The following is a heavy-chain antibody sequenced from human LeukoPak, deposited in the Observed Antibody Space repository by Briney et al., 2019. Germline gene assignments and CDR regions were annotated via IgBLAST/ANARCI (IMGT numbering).Heavy chain of an antibody. Sequence: GESLKISCAASGFTFSSYGMSWVRQAPGTGLEWVANIKQDGSEKYYVDSVKGRFTISRDSAKNSLYLQMNSLRAEDTAVYYCARDGGAYAYFFDYWGQGTLVTVSS. V-gene: IGHV3-7*01. J-gene: IGHJ4*02. CDR1: GFTFSSYG. CDR2: IKQDGSEK. CDR3: ARDGGAYAYFFDY. D-gene: IGHD3-16*01.